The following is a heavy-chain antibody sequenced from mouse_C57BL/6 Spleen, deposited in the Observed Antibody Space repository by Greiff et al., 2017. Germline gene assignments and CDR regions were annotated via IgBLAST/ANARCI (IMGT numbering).Heavy chain of an antibody. D-gene: IGHD2-2*01. CDR1: GYTFTSYW. CDR2: IDPSDSET. CDR3: AVPYGYDGGFAY. Sequence: QVQLQQPGAELVRPGSSVKLSCKASGYTFTSYWMHWVKQRPIQGLEWIGNIDPSDSETHYTQKFKDKATLTVDKSSSTAYMKLSSRTSEDSAVYYCAVPYGYDGGFAYWGQGTLVTVSA. V-gene: IGHV1-52*01. J-gene: IGHJ3*01.